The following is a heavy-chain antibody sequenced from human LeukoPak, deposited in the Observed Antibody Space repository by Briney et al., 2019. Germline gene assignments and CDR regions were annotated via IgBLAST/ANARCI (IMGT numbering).Heavy chain of an antibody. Sequence: SETLSLTCTVSGVSISSSNSYWGWIRQPPGKGLEWIGSIDYSGNTYYNPSLKSRVTISGDTSKNQFSLKLKSVTAADTAVYYCARGGYYGSGNDFRFDPWGQGTLVTVSS. CDR2: IDYSGNT. D-gene: IGHD3-10*01. J-gene: IGHJ5*02. V-gene: IGHV4-39*07. CDR3: ARGGYYGSGNDFRFDP. CDR1: GVSISSSNSY.